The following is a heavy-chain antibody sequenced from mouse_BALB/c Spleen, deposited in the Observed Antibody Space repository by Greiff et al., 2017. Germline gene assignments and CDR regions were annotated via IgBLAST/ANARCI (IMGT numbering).Heavy chain of an antibody. CDR1: GYSFTGYN. J-gene: IGHJ4*01. Sequence: VQLKQSGPELEKPGASVKISCKASGYSFTGYNMNWVKQSNGKSLEWIGNIDPYYGGTSYNQKFKGKATLTVDKSSSTAYMQLKSLTSEDSAVYYCARGQYYYGSSASYAMDYWGQGTSVTVSS. CDR3: ARGQYYYGSSASYAMDY. CDR2: IDPYYGGT. D-gene: IGHD1-1*01. V-gene: IGHV1-39*01.